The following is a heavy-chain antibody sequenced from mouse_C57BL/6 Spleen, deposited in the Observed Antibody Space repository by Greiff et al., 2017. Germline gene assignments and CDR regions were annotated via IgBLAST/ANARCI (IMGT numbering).Heavy chain of an antibody. CDR2: IDPEDGDT. CDR1: GFNIKDYY. Sequence: VQLQQSGAELVRPGASVKLSCTASGFNIKDYYMHWVKQRPEQGLEWIGRIDPEDGDTEYAPKFQGQATMTADTSSNTAYLQHSSLTSEDTAVYYCTTGIYYGNYVCFDDWGQGTTLTVAS. J-gene: IGHJ2*01. D-gene: IGHD2-1*01. CDR3: TTGIYYGNYVCFDD. V-gene: IGHV14-1*01.